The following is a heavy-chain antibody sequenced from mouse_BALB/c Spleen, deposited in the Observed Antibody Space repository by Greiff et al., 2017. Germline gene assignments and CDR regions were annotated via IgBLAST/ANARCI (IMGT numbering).Heavy chain of an antibody. CDR1: GFTFSSYA. Sequence: EVQVVESGGGLVKPGGSLKLSCAASGFTFSSYAMSWVRQTPEKRLEWVASISSGGSTYYPDSVKGRFTISRDNARNILYLQMSSLRSEDTAMYYCARGGLRPPGYFDVWGAGTTVTVSS. CDR3: ARGGLRPPGYFDV. J-gene: IGHJ1*01. D-gene: IGHD1-2*01. CDR2: ISSGGST. V-gene: IGHV5-6-5*01.